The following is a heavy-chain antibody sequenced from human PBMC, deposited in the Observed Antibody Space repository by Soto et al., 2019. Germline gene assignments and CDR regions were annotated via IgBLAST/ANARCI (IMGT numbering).Heavy chain of an antibody. D-gene: IGHD3-10*01. V-gene: IGHV3-23*01. CDR3: AKDYLSGSGSKEGY. Sequence: GSLRLSCAASGFTFSSYAMSWVRQAPGKGLEWVSAISGSGGSTYYADSVKGRFTISRDNSQNTLYLQMNSLRAEDTAVYYCAKDYLSGSGSKEGYWGQGTLVTVS. J-gene: IGHJ4*02. CDR1: GFTFSSYA. CDR2: ISGSGGST.